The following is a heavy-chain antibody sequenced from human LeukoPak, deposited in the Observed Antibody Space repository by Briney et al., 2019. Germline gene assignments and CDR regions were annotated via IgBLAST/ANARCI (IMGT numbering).Heavy chain of an antibody. CDR3: AREATSGY. Sequence: PGGSLRLSCAASGFTFSSYSMNWVRQAPGKGLEWLSYISRGTDTIYYADSVKGRFTISRDNAKNSLYLQMTNLRAEDTAVYYCAREATSGYWGQGTLVTASS. J-gene: IGHJ4*02. V-gene: IGHV3-48*04. CDR2: ISRGTDTI. CDR1: GFTFSSYS.